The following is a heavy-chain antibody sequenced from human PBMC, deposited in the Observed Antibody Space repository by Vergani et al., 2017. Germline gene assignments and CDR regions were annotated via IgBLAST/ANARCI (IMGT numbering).Heavy chain of an antibody. CDR2: LSTTGGA. Sequence: QAQLHESVPGLLKPSETLSLTCHVFGVSVTDYNCNWIRQAPGKGLDWIGSLSTTGGATHASHNPSLKSRVSISVDTSKSQFSRRLTSVTAAESAIDYCAGDTHSWKRADRWGQGLLVSVSS. J-gene: IGHJ5*02. CDR3: AGDTHSWKRADR. CDR1: GVSVTDYN. V-gene: IGHV4-59*02. D-gene: IGHD1-1*01.